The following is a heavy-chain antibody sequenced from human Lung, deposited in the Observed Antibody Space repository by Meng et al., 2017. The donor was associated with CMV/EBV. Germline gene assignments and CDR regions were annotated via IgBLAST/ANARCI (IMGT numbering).Heavy chain of an antibody. CDR1: GGSISSSNW. V-gene: IGHV4-4*02. Sequence: GHGQEPGPGRANPSGTLSLPCAVSGGSISSSNWVSWVRQPPGKGLEWIGEIYHSGSTNYNPSLKSRVTISVDKSKNQFSLKLSSVTAADTAVYYCASFPPPGKQWLVTDYWGQGTLVTVSS. D-gene: IGHD6-19*01. CDR2: IYHSGST. CDR3: ASFPPPGKQWLVTDY. J-gene: IGHJ4*02.